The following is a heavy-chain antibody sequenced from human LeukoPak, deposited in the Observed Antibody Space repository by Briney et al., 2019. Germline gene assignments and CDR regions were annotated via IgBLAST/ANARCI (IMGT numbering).Heavy chain of an antibody. CDR3: ARAEAGSYFAFDI. V-gene: IGHV3-53*01. CDR1: GFAVSSNY. D-gene: IGHD1-26*01. Sequence: GGSLRLSCAASGFAVSSNYMTWVRQAPGKGLEWVSVIYSGGGTYYADSVKGRFTISRDNSKNTLYLQMNSLRAEDTAVYYCARAEAGSYFAFDIWGPGTMVTVSS. J-gene: IGHJ3*02. CDR2: IYSGGGT.